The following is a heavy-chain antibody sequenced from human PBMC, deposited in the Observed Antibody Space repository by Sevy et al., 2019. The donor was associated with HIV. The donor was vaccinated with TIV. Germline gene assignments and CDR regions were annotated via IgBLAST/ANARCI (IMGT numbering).Heavy chain of an antibody. CDR2: IRYDGSNK. D-gene: IGHD3-10*01. CDR3: AKDSLLWFRELLD. Sequence: GGSLRLSCAASGFTFSSYGMHWVRQAPGKGLEWVAFIRYDGSNKYYADSVKGRLTISRDNSKNTLYLQMNSLRAEDTAVYYCAKDSLLWFRELLDWGQGTLVTVSS. V-gene: IGHV3-30*02. J-gene: IGHJ4*02. CDR1: GFTFSSYG.